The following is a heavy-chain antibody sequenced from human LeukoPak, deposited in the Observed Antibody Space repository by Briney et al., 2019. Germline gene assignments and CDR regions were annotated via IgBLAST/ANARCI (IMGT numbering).Heavy chain of an antibody. D-gene: IGHD3-3*01. CDR1: GFTFSSYG. V-gene: IGHV3-30*18. Sequence: PGGSLRLSCAASGFTFSSYGMHWVRQAPGKGLEWVAVISYDGSNKYYADSVKGRFTISRDNSKNTLYLQMNSLRAEDTAVYYCAKDFGVSGAFDIWGQGTMVTVSS. CDR2: ISYDGSNK. J-gene: IGHJ3*02. CDR3: AKDFGVSGAFDI.